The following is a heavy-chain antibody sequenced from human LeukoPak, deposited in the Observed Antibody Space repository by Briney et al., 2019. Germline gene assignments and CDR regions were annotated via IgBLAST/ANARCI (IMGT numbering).Heavy chain of an antibody. V-gene: IGHV1-18*01. J-gene: IGHJ6*02. D-gene: IGHD6-25*01. Sequence: LEWMGWISAYNGNTNYAQKLQGRVTMTTDTSTSTAYMELRSLRSDDTAVYYCAREAAVADWGQGTTVTVSS. CDR3: AREAAVAD. CDR2: ISAYNGNT.